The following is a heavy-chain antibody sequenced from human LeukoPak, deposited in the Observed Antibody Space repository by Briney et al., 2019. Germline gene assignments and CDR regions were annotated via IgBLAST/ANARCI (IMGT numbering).Heavy chain of an antibody. CDR2: INWNGGST. CDR3: ARDSVLIAVAVRGAFDI. Sequence: GGSLRLSCAASGFTFDDYGMNWVRQAPGKGLEWVSGINWNGGSTGYADSVKGRFTISRDNAKNSLYLQMNSLRAEDTALYYCARDSVLIAVAVRGAFDIWGQGTMVTVSS. V-gene: IGHV3-20*04. CDR1: GFTFDDYG. D-gene: IGHD6-19*01. J-gene: IGHJ3*02.